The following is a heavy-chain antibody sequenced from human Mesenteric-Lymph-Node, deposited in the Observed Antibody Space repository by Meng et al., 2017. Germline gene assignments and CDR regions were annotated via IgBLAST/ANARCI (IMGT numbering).Heavy chain of an antibody. CDR3: ASYDSTRANFDY. D-gene: IGHD3-22*01. CDR1: SGSISSSNW. CDR2: IYHSGST. V-gene: IGHV4-4*02. J-gene: IGHJ4*02. Sequence: QVQLQRSGPGLGKPSGPLSLPCAVSSGSISSSNWWSWVSQPPGKGLEWIGEIYHSGSTNYNPSLKSRVTISVDKSKNQFSLKLRSVTAADTAVYYCASYDSTRANFDYWGQGTLVTVSS.